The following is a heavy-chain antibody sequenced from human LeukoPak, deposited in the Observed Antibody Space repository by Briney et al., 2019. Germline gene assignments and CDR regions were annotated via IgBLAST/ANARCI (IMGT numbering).Heavy chain of an antibody. J-gene: IGHJ3*02. D-gene: IGHD3-16*01. CDR1: GFIFSNFP. CDR3: ARDQVGGASPDAFDI. CDR2: MSSDGNTK. Sequence: PGGSLRLSCAASGFIFSNFPLHWVRQTPDKGLECVAIMSSDGNTKYYANSVRGRFTVSRDNSKNTVYLQMNSLRAEDTAVYYCARDQVGGASPDAFDIWGQGTMVTVSS. V-gene: IGHV3-30-3*01.